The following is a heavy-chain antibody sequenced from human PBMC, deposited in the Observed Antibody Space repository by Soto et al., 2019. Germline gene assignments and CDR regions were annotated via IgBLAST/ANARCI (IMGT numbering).Heavy chain of an antibody. J-gene: IGHJ4*02. CDR1: GGSFSGYY. CDR2: INHSGST. Sequence: SETLSLTCAVYGGSFSGYYWSWIRQPPGKGLEWIGEINHSGSTNYNPSLKSRVTISVDTSKNQFSLKLSSVTAADTAVYYCARARHFDYWGQGTLVTVSS. V-gene: IGHV4-34*01. CDR3: ARARHFDY.